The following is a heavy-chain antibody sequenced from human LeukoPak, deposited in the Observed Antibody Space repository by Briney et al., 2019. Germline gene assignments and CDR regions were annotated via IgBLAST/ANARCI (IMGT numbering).Heavy chain of an antibody. CDR1: GFSISNYA. J-gene: IGHJ4*02. Sequence: PGGSLRLTCAASGFSISNYAMSWVRQAPGKGLEWVSSITGSVGSTYYADSVKGRFTISRDNSKNTLYLQMNSLRAEDTAVYYCAKDVYGDYGGLVYWGQGTLVTVSS. CDR2: ITGSVGST. CDR3: AKDVYGDYGGLVY. D-gene: IGHD4-17*01. V-gene: IGHV3-23*01.